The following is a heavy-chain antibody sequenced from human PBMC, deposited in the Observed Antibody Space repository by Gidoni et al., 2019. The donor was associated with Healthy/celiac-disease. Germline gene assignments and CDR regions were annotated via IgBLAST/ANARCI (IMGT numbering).Heavy chain of an antibody. CDR1: GYTVTGYY. J-gene: IGHJ4*02. D-gene: IGHD6-19*01. CDR2: INPNSGGT. CDR3: ARGQIAVAGNGFDY. V-gene: IGHV1-2*04. Sequence: QVQLEQSGAEVKKPGASVKVSCKASGYTVTGYYMHWVRQAPGQGLEWMGWINPNSGGTNYAQKFQGWVTMTRDTSISTAYMELSRLRSDDTAVYYCARGQIAVAGNGFDYWGQGTLVTVSS.